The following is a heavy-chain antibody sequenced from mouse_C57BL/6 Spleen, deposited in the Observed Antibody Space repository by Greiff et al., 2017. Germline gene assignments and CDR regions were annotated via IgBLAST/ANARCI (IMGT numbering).Heavy chain of an antibody. Sequence: EVQVVESGGDLVKPGGSLKLSCAASGFTFSSYGMSWVRQTPDKRLEWVATISSGGSYTYYPDSVKGRFTISRDNAKNTLYLQMSSLKSEDTAMYYCARPLTGTGFAYWAKGLWSLSLQ. D-gene: IGHD4-1*01. CDR3: ARPLTGTGFAY. CDR2: ISSGGSYT. CDR1: GFTFSSYG. V-gene: IGHV5-6*01. J-gene: IGHJ3*01.